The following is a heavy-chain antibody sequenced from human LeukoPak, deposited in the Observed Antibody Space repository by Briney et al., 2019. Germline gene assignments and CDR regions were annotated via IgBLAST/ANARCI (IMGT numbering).Heavy chain of an antibody. CDR1: GFSCTTSW. CDR2: IEQDGSEK. D-gene: IGHD4-11*01. J-gene: IGHJ4*02. V-gene: IGHV3-7*01. Sequence: GGSLRLSCAASGFSCTTSWMSWVRQAPGKGLEWVASIEQDGSEKYYVDSVKGRFTISRDNAKNSLFLQMNSLRAEDTAVYYCAKGPTSLAPGGQGALVTVSS. CDR3: AKGPTSLAP.